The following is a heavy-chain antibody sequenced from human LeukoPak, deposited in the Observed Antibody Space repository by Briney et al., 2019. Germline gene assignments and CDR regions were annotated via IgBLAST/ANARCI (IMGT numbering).Heavy chain of an antibody. Sequence: SETLSLTSTVSGGTISSNSYYWSWIRQPAGKGLEWIGRIYTSGSTNYNPSLKSRVTISVDTSKNQFSLKLSSVTAADAAVYYCARDGVGATLYWGQGTLVTVSS. CDR3: ARDGVGATLY. V-gene: IGHV4-61*02. D-gene: IGHD1-26*01. J-gene: IGHJ4*02. CDR1: GGTISSNSYY. CDR2: IYTSGST.